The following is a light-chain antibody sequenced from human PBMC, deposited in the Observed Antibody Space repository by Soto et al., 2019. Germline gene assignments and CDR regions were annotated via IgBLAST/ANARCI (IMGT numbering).Light chain of an antibody. CDR1: QSVSSN. Sequence: EIVMTQSPATLSVSPGERATLSCRASQSVSSNLAWYQQKPGQAPRLLIYGASTRATGIAARFSGSGSGTDFTLTISRLEPEDFAVYYCQQRSVWPLTFGQGTRLEI. V-gene: IGKV3-11*01. J-gene: IGKJ5*01. CDR3: QQRSVWPLT. CDR2: GAS.